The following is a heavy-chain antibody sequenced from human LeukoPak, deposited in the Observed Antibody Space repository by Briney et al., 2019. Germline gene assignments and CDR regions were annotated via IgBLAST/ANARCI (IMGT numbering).Heavy chain of an antibody. V-gene: IGHV3-23*01. J-gene: IGHJ4*01. CDR3: AKGIYSSGWSYFDY. CDR1: GFTFSNSA. CDR2: LSGSGITT. D-gene: IGHD6-19*01. Sequence: PGGSLRLSCAASGFTFSNSAMSWVRQAPGKGLGWVSTLSGSGITTYYADSAKGRFTISRDNSKNTLYLQMNSLRAEDTAVYYCAKGIYSSGWSYFDYWGHGTLVTVSS.